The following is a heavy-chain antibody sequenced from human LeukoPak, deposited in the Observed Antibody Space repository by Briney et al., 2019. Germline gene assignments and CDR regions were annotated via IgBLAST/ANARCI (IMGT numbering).Heavy chain of an antibody. J-gene: IGHJ5*02. CDR1: GYTFTSYD. D-gene: IGHD4-23*01. CDR2: MNPNSGNT. Sequence: GASVKVSCKASGYTFTSYDINWVRQATGRGLEWMGWMNPNSGNTGYAQKFQGRVTMTRNTSISTAYMELSSLRSEDTAVYYCARRLRWGGWFDPWGQGTLVTVSS. V-gene: IGHV1-8*01. CDR3: ARRLRWGGWFDP.